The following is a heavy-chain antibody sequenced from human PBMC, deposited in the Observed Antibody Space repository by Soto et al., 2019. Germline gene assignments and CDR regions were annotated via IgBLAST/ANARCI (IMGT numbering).Heavy chain of an antibody. CDR2: ISGSGGST. V-gene: IGHV3-23*01. D-gene: IGHD2-15*01. J-gene: IGHJ4*02. Sequence: GGSLRLSCAASGFTLSSYAMSWVRQAPGKGLEWVAGISGSGGSTYYADSVKGRFTISRDNSKNTLYLQMNSLRAEDTAVYYCANNCANCSGGSCYPDPFDYWGQGTLVTVSS. CDR3: ANNCANCSGGSCYPDPFDY. CDR1: GFTLSSYA.